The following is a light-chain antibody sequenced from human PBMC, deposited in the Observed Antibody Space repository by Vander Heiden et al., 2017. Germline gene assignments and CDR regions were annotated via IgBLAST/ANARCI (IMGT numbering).Light chain of an antibody. V-gene: IGKV1-9*01. CDR1: QDVSRY. CDR2: SAS. CDR3: QQSNSFPIYS. J-gene: IGKJ3*01. Sequence: DIRLTQSPSFLSASVGDRVTITCRASQDVSRYLAWYQQKPGKAPKLLIYSASTLQSGVPSRFSGSGSETEFTLTISSLQPEDFATYYCQQSNSFPIYSFGPGSRVDFK.